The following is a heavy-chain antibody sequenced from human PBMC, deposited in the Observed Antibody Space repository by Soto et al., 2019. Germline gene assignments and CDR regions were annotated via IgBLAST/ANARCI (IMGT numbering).Heavy chain of an antibody. CDR2: ISYDGSNK. CDR3: AKDGIVLLIYGWSTFWDY. D-gene: IGHD2-8*01. Sequence: PGGSLRLSCAASGFTFSSFGMHWVRQAPGKGLEWVAVISYDGSNKYYADFVKGRFTISRDNSKNTLYLQMNSLRAEDTAVYYCAKDGIVLLIYGWSTFWDYWGQGTQVTVSS. J-gene: IGHJ4*02. V-gene: IGHV3-30*18. CDR1: GFTFSSFG.